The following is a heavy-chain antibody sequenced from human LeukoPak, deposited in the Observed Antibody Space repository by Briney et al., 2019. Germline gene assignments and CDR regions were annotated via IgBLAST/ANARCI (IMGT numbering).Heavy chain of an antibody. CDR1: GYTFINYG. Sequence: ASVKVSCKASGYTFINYGISWVRQAPGQGLEWKGWISTYNGNTNYAQKLQGRVTMTTDTSTSTAYMELRSLRSDDTAVYYCARAYYDSSAFDYWGQGTLVTVSS. CDR2: ISTYNGNT. V-gene: IGHV1-18*01. J-gene: IGHJ4*02. D-gene: IGHD3-22*01. CDR3: ARAYYDSSAFDY.